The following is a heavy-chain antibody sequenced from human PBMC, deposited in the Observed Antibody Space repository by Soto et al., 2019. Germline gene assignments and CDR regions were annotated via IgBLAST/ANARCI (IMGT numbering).Heavy chain of an antibody. CDR3: ASPKIAFYNWFDP. D-gene: IGHD3-3*02. V-gene: IGHV4-39*01. CDR1: GGSSSSSSYY. CDR2: IYYSGST. J-gene: IGHJ5*02. Sequence: PSETQSHTSPFSGGSSSSSSYYWGWIRQPPGKGLEWIGSIYYSGSTYYNPSLKSRVTISVDTSKNQFSLKLSSVTAADTAVYYCASPKIAFYNWFDPWGQGTLVTVSS.